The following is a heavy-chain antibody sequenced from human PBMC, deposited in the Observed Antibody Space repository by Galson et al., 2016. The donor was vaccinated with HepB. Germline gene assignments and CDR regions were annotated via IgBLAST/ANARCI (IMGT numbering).Heavy chain of an antibody. D-gene: IGHD2-2*01. CDR1: GFTVSNNY. CDR3: ATSPSRGY. V-gene: IGHV3-66*01. J-gene: IGHJ4*02. CDR2: IYSGGNT. Sequence: SLRLSCAASGFTVSNNYMSWVRQAPGKGLEWVSVIYSGGNTFYADSVKGRFTISRDTSKNTLYLQMNSLRAEDTAVYHCATSPSRGYWGQGTLVTVSS.